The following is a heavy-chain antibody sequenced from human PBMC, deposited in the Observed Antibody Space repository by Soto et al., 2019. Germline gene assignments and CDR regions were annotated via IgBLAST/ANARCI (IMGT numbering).Heavy chain of an antibody. CDR2: INAGNVNT. V-gene: IGHV1-3*01. Sequence: QVQLVQSGAEVKKPGASVKVSCKASGYTFTSYAMHWVRQAPGQRLEWMGWINAGNVNTKYSQKFQGRVTITRDTAASTAYVELSSLRSEVTAVYYCERSIRLAGDYWGQGTVVTVSS. CDR1: GYTFTSYA. J-gene: IGHJ4*02. CDR3: ERSIRLAGDY.